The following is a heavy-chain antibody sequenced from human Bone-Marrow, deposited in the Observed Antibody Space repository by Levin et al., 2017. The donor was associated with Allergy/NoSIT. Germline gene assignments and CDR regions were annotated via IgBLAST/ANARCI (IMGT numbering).Heavy chain of an antibody. V-gene: IGHV3-53*01. J-gene: IGHJ6*02. CDR2: IYSGGST. Sequence: GESLKISCAASGFTISHNYMSWVRQAPGKGLEWVSVIYSGGSTYYADSVKGRFTVSSDNSRNTLYLQMNSLRGDDTAVYYCVRDPYYDFWSGSDGMDVWGQGTTVTVSS. D-gene: IGHD3-3*01. CDR3: VRDPYYDFWSGSDGMDV. CDR1: GFTISHNY.